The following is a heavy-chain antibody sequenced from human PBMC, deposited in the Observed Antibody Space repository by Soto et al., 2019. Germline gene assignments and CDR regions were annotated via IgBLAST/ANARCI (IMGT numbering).Heavy chain of an antibody. D-gene: IGHD2-2*02. J-gene: IGHJ6*01. Sequence: VGSVRLSCASSVCTFSSYSMNCVRHSPGKWLEWVSSISSSSSYIYYADSVKGRFTISRDNAKNSLYLQMNSLRAEDTAVYYCARDSIVVVPAAILDNYYHYYGMEVLGQGTTVSVSS. CDR3: ARDSIVVVPAAILDNYYHYYGMEV. V-gene: IGHV3-21*01. CDR2: ISSSSSYI. CDR1: VCTFSSYS.